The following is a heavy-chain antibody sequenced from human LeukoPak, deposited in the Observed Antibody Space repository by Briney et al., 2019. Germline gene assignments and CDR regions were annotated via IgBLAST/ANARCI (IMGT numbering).Heavy chain of an antibody. D-gene: IGHD3-3*01. V-gene: IGHV3-21*01. J-gene: IGHJ6*03. Sequence: GGSLRLSCAASGFIFSNYSMNWVRQAPEKGLGWVSSISSSSNYIYYADSVKGRFTISRDNAKNSLYLQMNSLRAEDTAVYYCVRGHDFWSGYYGYYYMDVWGKGTTVTVSS. CDR3: VRGHDFWSGYYGYYYMDV. CDR2: ISSSSNYI. CDR1: GFIFSNYS.